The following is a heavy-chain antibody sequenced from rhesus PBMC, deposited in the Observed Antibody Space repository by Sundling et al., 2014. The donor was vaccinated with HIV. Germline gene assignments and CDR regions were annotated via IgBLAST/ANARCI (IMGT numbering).Heavy chain of an antibody. Sequence: EVQLVESGGGLAKPGGSLRLSCAASGFSFSDYYMHWVRQAPGKGLEWVSVISYTGGATYYADSVKGRFTISRENAKNTLYLQMGNLTPEDTAVYYCAKGEYWYYNIWTGYSTFDYWGQGVLVTVSS. CDR3: AKGEYWYYNIWTGYSTFDY. J-gene: IGHJ4*01. D-gene: IGHD3-3*01. CDR2: ISYTGGAT. V-gene: IGHV3-59*01. CDR1: GFSFSDYY.